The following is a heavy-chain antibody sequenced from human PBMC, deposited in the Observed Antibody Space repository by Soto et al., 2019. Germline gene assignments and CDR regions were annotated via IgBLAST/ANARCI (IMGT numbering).Heavy chain of an antibody. CDR2: IIPIFGTA. V-gene: IGHV1-69*13. Sequence: ASVKVSCKASGYTFTRYDINWVRQATGQGLEWMGGIIPIFGTANYAQKFQGRVTITADESTSTAYMELSSLRSEDTAVYYCARDQSDSWGQGTLVTVSS. J-gene: IGHJ4*02. CDR1: GYTFTRYD. CDR3: ARDQSDS.